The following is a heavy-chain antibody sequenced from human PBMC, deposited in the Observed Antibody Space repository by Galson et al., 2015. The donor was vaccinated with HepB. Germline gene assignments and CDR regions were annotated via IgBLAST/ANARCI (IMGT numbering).Heavy chain of an antibody. D-gene: IGHD3-9*01. V-gene: IGHV3-30*02. CDR1: GFTFSSYG. CDR3: AKGMSPKLRYFDWLLIGWYFDL. Sequence: SLRLSCAASGFTFSSYGMHWVRQAPGKGLEWVAFIRYDGSNKYYADSVKGRFTISRDNSKNTLYLQMNSLRAEDTAVYYCAKGMSPKLRYFDWLLIGWYFDLWGRGTLVTVSS. CDR2: IRYDGSNK. J-gene: IGHJ2*01.